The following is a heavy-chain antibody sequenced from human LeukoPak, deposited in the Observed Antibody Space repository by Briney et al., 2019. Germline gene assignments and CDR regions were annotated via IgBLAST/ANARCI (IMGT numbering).Heavy chain of an antibody. CDR1: GFTFPSYA. J-gene: IGHJ4*02. Sequence: GGSLRLSCAASGFTFPSYAMSWVRQAPGKGLEWVSAIRGSVAGSYYADSVKGRFTISRDNSKKTLYLQMNSLRAEDTAVYYCAKAPHWGLFDYWGQGTLVTVSS. V-gene: IGHV3-23*01. CDR2: IRGSVAGS. D-gene: IGHD7-27*01. CDR3: AKAPHWGLFDY.